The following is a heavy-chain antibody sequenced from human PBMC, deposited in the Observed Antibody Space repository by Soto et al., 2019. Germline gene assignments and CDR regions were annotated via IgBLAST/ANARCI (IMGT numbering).Heavy chain of an antibody. J-gene: IGHJ6*02. CDR2: ISGSGGST. V-gene: IGHV3-23*01. CDR3: ANAVYYDILTGYYSPDYYYGMDV. Sequence: GGSLRLSCAASGFTFSSYAMSWVRQAPGKGLEWVSAISGSGGSTYYADSVKGRFTISRDNSKNTLYLQMNSLRAEDTAVYYYANAVYYDILTGYYSPDYYYGMDVWGQGTKVTVSS. CDR1: GFTFSSYA. D-gene: IGHD3-9*01.